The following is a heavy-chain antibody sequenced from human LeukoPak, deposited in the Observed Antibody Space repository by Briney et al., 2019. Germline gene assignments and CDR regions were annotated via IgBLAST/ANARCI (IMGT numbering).Heavy chain of an antibody. J-gene: IGHJ3*01. CDR2: FSTYNGGT. CDR1: GDTFTNYG. Sequence: ASVRVSCKASGDTFTNYGINWVRQAPGQRPEWMGWFSTYNGGTKYAQKLKGRLTLTADTLKTTAYMELRTLISDDTATYYCAIGQGVITWGGADVYDVWGQGTTVIVSS. D-gene: IGHD3-16*01. V-gene: IGHV1-18*01. CDR3: AIGQGVITWGGADVYDV.